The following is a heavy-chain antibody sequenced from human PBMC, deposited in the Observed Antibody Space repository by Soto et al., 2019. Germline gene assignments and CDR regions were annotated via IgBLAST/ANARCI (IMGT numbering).Heavy chain of an antibody. J-gene: IGHJ6*02. CDR1: GYTFTGYY. CDR3: ARMWARYYYYGMDV. D-gene: IGHD1-26*01. V-gene: IGHV1-2*02. CDR2: INPNSGGT. Sequence: ASVKVSCKASGYTFTGYYMHWVRQAPGQGLEWMGWINPNSGGTNYAQKFQGRVTMTRDTSISTAYMELSRLRSDDTAVYYCARMWARYYYYGMDVWGQGTTVTVSS.